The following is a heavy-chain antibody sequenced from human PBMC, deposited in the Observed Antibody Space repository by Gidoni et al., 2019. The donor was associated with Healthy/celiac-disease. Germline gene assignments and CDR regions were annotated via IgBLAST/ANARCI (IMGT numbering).Heavy chain of an antibody. V-gene: IGHV1-69*01. D-gene: IGHD6-19*01. CDR2: IIPILGTA. CDR1: GVPFSSYA. CDR3: ARYGGSGWYFDI. J-gene: IGHJ3*02. Sequence: QVQLVQSGAEVKKPGSSVKFSCKAYGVPFSSYAISWVRQAPGQGLEWMGGIIPILGTANYAQKFQGRVTITADESTSTAYMELSSLRSEDTAVYYCARYGGSGWYFDIWGQGTMVTVSS.